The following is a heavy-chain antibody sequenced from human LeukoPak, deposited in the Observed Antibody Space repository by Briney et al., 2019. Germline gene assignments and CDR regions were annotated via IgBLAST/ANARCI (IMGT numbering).Heavy chain of an antibody. D-gene: IGHD3-10*02. CDR1: GFTFSTYA. J-gene: IGHJ6*04. V-gene: IGHV3-30*04. CDR3: SRDMSPAMDV. CDR2: ISYDGSNK. Sequence: GRSLRLSCAASGFTFSTYAMHWVRQAPGKGLEWVAVISYDGSNKYYADSVKGRFTISRDISKNTLYLQMNSLRAEDTAMYYCSRDMSPAMDVWGKGTRSPSPQ.